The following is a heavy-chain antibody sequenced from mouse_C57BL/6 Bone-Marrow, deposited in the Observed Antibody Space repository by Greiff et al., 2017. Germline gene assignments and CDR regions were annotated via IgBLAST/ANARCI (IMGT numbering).Heavy chain of an antibody. CDR2: IDPSDSYT. V-gene: IGHV1-50*01. Sequence: QVQLQQPGAELVKPGASVKLSCKASGYTFTSYWMQWVKQRPGQGLEWIGEIDPSDSYTNYNQKFKGKATLTVDTSSSTAYMQLSSLTSEDSAVNYCAITTYFGYWGQGTTLTVSS. J-gene: IGHJ2*01. CDR3: AITTYFGY. CDR1: GYTFTSYW. D-gene: IGHD1-1*01.